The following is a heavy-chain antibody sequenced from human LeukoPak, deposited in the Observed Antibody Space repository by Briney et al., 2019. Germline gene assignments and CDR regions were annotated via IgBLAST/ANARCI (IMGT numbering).Heavy chain of an antibody. CDR3: ARGNRGRPDY. V-gene: IGHV4-34*01. CDR1: GGSFSGYY. J-gene: IGHJ4*02. Sequence: SETLSLTCAVYGGSFSGYYWSWIRQPPGKGLEWIGEINHSGSTNYNPPLKSRVTISVDTSKNQFSLKLSSVTAADTAVYYCARGNRGRPDYWGQGTLVTVSS. CDR2: INHSGST.